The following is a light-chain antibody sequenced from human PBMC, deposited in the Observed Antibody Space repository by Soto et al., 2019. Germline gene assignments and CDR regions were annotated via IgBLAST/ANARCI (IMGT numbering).Light chain of an antibody. V-gene: IGKV3-20*01. CDR3: QEYGSLPWT. Sequence: EIALTQSPGTLSLSPGERATLSCRASQSVSRSYLAWYQQKPGQAPRPLIYGASSRAIGITERFRGSRSGTYFTFTFSSLEPEDFAVYYCQEYGSLPWTFGEGTKVEIE. CDR1: QSVSRSY. J-gene: IGKJ1*01. CDR2: GAS.